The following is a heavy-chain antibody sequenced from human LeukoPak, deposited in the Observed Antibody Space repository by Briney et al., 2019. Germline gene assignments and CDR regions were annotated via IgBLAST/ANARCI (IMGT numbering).Heavy chain of an antibody. CDR2: IGDSGGAE. J-gene: IGHJ4*02. V-gene: IGHV3-23*01. CDR3: AKGYSSGWTPFDY. CDR1: GLIFRGHA. Sequence: GGSLRLSCAASGLIFRGHAMSWVRQAPGKGLEWVSGIGDSGGAERYADSVTGRITNSRDNFRNTAYSEMRSLRPEDTAVYYCAKGYSSGWTPFDYWGQGTQVTVSS. D-gene: IGHD6-19*01.